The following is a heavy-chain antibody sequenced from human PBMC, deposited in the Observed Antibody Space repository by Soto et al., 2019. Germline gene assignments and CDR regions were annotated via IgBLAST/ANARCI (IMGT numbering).Heavy chain of an antibody. J-gene: IGHJ4*02. V-gene: IGHV3-48*02. CDR2: ISSGGSTI. Sequence: PGGSLRLSCAASGFTFSTYSMNWVRQAPGKGLEWVSYISSGGSTIHYADSVKGRFTISRDNAKNSLYLQMNSLRNEDTAVYYCARDWELLFWGQGTLVTVSS. CDR3: ARDWELLF. D-gene: IGHD1-26*01. CDR1: GFTFSTYS.